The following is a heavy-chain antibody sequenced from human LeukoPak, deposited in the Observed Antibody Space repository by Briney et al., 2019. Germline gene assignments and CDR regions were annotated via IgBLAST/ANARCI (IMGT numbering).Heavy chain of an antibody. D-gene: IGHD2-2*01. CDR2: MYYSGST. CDR1: GGSISSYY. CDR3: ASSIVVVPAATYYYYYMDV. Sequence: SETLSLTCTVSGGSISSYYWSWIRQPPGKGLEWIGYMYYSGSTNYNPSLKSRVTISVDTSKNQFSLKLSSVTAADTAVYYCASSIVVVPAATYYYYYMDVWGKGTTVTVSS. J-gene: IGHJ6*03. V-gene: IGHV4-59*12.